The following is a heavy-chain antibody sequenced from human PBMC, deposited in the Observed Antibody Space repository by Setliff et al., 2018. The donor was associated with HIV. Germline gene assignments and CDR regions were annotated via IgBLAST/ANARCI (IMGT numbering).Heavy chain of an antibody. D-gene: IGHD6-13*01. V-gene: IGHV4-61*02. CDR2: IYTSGNT. J-gene: IGHJ4*02. Sequence: SETLSLTCTVSGGPISSGTSYWSWIRQPAGKGLEWIGRIYTSGNTYYNPSLKSRVTISVAMSKNQFSLKLSSVTAADTAVYYCARHPRGSIAAAASSFDYWGQGTLVTVSS. CDR1: GGPISSGTSY. CDR3: ARHPRGSIAAAASSFDY.